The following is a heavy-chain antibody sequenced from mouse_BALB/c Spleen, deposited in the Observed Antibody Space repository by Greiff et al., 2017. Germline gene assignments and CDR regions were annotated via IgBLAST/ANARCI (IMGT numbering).Heavy chain of an antibody. Sequence: EVQRVESGGGLVQPGGSRKLSCAASGFTFSSFGMHWVRQAPEKGLEWVAYISSGSSTIYYADTVKGRFTISRDNPKNTLFLQMTSLRSEDTAMYYYARDSYYRYGGFAYWGQGTLVTVSA. D-gene: IGHD2-12*01. CDR3: ARDSYYRYGGFAY. CDR1: GFTFSSFG. V-gene: IGHV5-17*02. J-gene: IGHJ3*01. CDR2: ISSGSSTI.